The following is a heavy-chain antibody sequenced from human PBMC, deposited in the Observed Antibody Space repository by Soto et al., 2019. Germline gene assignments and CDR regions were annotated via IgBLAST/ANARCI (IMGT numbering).Heavy chain of an antibody. V-gene: IGHV3-30-3*01. J-gene: IGHJ4*02. CDR2: ISYDGTNK. Sequence: QVQLVESGGGVVQPGRPLRLSCAASGFTFSDYAMHWVRQAPGKGLEWLAVISYDGTNKYYADSVRGRFTISKDSSKSTIFLHMDSLRAEDTALYYCARDKSAVAGTVDSWGQGTLVTVSS. CDR1: GFTFSDYA. D-gene: IGHD6-19*01. CDR3: ARDKSAVAGTVDS.